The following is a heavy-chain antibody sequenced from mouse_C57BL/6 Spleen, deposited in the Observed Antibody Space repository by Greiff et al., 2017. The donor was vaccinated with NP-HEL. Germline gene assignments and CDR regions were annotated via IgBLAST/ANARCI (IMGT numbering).Heavy chain of an antibody. CDR2: INPNNGGT. D-gene: IGHD1-1*01. CDR1: GYTFTDYY. CDR3: ARGDYYYGSEEENAMDY. Sequence: VQLQQSGPELVKPGASVKISCKASGYTFTDYYMNWVKQSHGKSLEWIGDINPNNGGTSYNQKFKGKATLTVDKSSSTAYMELRSLTSEDSAVYYCARGDYYYGSEEENAMDYWGQGTSVTVSS. V-gene: IGHV1-26*01. J-gene: IGHJ4*01.